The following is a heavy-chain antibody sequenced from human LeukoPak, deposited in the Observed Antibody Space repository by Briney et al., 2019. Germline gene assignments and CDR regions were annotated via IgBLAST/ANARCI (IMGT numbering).Heavy chain of an antibody. CDR1: GYTFTSYY. Sequence: ASVKVSCKASGYTFTSYYMHWVRQAPGQGLEWMGGIIPIFGTANYAQKFQGRVTITADESTSTAYMELSSLRSEDTAVYYCAREPPPEYYYGMDVWAKGPRSPSP. CDR3: AREPPPEYYYGMDV. V-gene: IGHV1-69*13. CDR2: IIPIFGTA. J-gene: IGHJ6*02. D-gene: IGHD1-14*01.